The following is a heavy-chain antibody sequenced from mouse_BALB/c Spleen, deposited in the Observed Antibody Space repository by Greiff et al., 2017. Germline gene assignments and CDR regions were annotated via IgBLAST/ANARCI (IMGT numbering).Heavy chain of an antibody. J-gene: IGHJ2*01. V-gene: IGHV5-17*02. CDR1: GFTFSSFG. Sequence: EVQVVESGGGLVQPGGSRKLSCAASGFTFSSFGMHWVRQAPEKGLEWVAYISSGSSTIYYADTVKGRFTISRDNPKNTLFLQMTSLRSEDTAMYYCARSGGGYSFDYWGQGTTLTVSS. CDR3: ARSGGGYSFDY. D-gene: IGHD1-1*02. CDR2: ISSGSSTI.